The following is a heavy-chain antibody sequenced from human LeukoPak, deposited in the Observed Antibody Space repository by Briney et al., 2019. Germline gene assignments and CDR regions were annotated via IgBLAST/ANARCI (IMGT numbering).Heavy chain of an antibody. CDR2: INHSGST. CDR3: ARGRYSGTNH. CDR1: GGSFSGYY. D-gene: IGHD1-26*01. V-gene: IGHV4-34*01. Sequence: PSETLSLTCAVYGGSFSGYYWSWIRQPPGKGLEWIGEINHSGSTNYNPSLKSRVTISVNTSKNQFSLKLSSVTAADTAVYYCARGRYSGTNHWGQGTLVTVSS. J-gene: IGHJ5*02.